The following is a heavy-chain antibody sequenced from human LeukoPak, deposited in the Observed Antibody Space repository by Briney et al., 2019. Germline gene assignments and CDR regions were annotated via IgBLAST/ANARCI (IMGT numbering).Heavy chain of an antibody. CDR1: GXTVSSNY. Sequence: GGSLRLSCAASGXTVSSNYMSWVRQAPGKGLEWVSVIYSGGSTFYADSVKGRFTISRDNSKNTLDLQMFSLRVEDTAVYYCAKEPNSYSSGWYFEDWGQGTLVTVSS. CDR3: AKEPNSYSSGWYFED. V-gene: IGHV3-66*02. D-gene: IGHD6-25*01. CDR2: IYSGGST. J-gene: IGHJ1*01.